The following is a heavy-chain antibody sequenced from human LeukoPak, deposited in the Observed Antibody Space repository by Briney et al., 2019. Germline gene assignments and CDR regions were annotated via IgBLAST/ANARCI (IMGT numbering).Heavy chain of an antibody. CDR3: ARTVGQLVLDY. J-gene: IGHJ4*02. CDR1: GGSISSYY. V-gene: IGHV4-59*08. Sequence: SETLSLTCTVSGGSISSYYWSWIRQPPGMGLEWIGYIYYSGSTNYNPSLKSRVTISVDTSKNQFSLKLSSVTAADTAVYYCARTVGQLVLDYWGQGTLVTVSS. D-gene: IGHD6-13*01. CDR2: IYYSGST.